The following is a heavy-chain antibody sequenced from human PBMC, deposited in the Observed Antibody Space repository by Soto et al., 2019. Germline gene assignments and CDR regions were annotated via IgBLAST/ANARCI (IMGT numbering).Heavy chain of an antibody. J-gene: IGHJ6*03. CDR2: INHSGST. CDR3: ARGSGSSWRDYYYYHMDV. CDR1: GGSFSGYY. Sequence: SETLSLTCAVYGGSFSGYYWSWIRQPPGKGLEWIGEINHSGSTNYNPSLKSRVTISVDTSKNQFSLKLSSVTAADTAVYYCARGSGSSWRDYYYYHMDVWGKGTTVTVSS. V-gene: IGHV4-34*01. D-gene: IGHD6-13*01.